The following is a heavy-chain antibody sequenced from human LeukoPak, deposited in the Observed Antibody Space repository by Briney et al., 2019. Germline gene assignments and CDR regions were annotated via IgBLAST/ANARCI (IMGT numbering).Heavy chain of an antibody. CDR3: ARTLGPYYYDSSGYALAAGY. CDR2: ISAYNGNT. V-gene: IGHV1-18*01. D-gene: IGHD3-22*01. J-gene: IGHJ4*02. CDR1: GGTFSSYT. Sequence: GASVKVSCKASGGTFSSYTINWVRQAPGQGLEWMGWISAYNGNTNYAQKLQGRVTMTTDTSTSTAYMELRSLRSDDTAVYYCARTLGPYYYDSSGYALAAGYWGQGTLVTVSS.